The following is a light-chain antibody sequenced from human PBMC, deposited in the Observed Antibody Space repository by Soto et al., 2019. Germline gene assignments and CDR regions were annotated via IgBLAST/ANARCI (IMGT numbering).Light chain of an antibody. V-gene: IGLV2-14*01. CDR2: EVS. CDR1: SSDVAGYNY. CDR3: NSYRSSTTLYV. Sequence: QSVLTQPASVSGSPGQSITISCTGTSSDVAGYNYVSWYQQHPGKAPKLLIYEVSDRPPGVSNRFSGSKSGNTASLTISGLQTEDEADYYCNSYRSSTTLYVFGTGTKVTVL. J-gene: IGLJ1*01.